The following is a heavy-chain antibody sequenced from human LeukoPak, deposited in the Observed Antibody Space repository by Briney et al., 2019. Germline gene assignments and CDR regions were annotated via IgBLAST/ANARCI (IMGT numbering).Heavy chain of an antibody. Sequence: GGSLRLSCTVSGFTVSSNSMSWVRQAPGKGLEWVSFIYSGGNTHYSDSLKGRFTISRDNSKNTLYLQMNSLRVEDTAVYYCARRAGAYSHPYDYWGQGALVTVSS. CDR1: GFTVSSNS. CDR3: ARRAGAYSHPYDY. CDR2: IYSGGNT. J-gene: IGHJ4*02. V-gene: IGHV3-53*01. D-gene: IGHD4/OR15-4a*01.